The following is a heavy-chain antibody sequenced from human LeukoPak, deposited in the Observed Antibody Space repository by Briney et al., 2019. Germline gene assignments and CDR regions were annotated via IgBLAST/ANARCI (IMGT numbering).Heavy chain of an antibody. Sequence: PGGSLRLSCAASGFTLSSHDMSWVRQAPGKGLEWVSAIRSGGGSSFYADSVKGRFTISRDNPKNTLYLQMNSLRAEDTAVYYCAKGPPFSSSWYFDYWAQGTLVPVSS. CDR3: AKGPPFSSSWYFDY. D-gene: IGHD6-13*01. CDR2: IRSGGGSS. J-gene: IGHJ4*02. CDR1: GFTLSSHD. V-gene: IGHV3-23*01.